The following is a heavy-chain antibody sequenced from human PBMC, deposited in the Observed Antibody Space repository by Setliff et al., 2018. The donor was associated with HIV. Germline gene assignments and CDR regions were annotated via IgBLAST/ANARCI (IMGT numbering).Heavy chain of an antibody. V-gene: IGHV3-11*04. D-gene: IGHD2-8*02. Sequence: GGSLRLSCAPSGFTFSSYYMTWVRQAPGKGLEWVAYISSSASSIYYADSVKGRFIVSRDNIKNRLFLQMNSLTAEDTAVYYCVRSVEYGFDTWGQGTMVTVSS. J-gene: IGHJ3*02. CDR1: GFTFSSYY. CDR3: VRSVEYGFDT. CDR2: ISSSASSI.